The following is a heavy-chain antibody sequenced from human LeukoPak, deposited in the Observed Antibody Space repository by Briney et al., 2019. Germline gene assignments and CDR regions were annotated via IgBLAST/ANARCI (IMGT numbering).Heavy chain of an antibody. V-gene: IGHV3-23*01. CDR1: GFTSSSYA. Sequence: GGSLRLSCAASGFTSSSYAMHWVRQAPGKGLEWVSAISGSGGSTYYADSVKGRFTISRDNSKNTLYLQMNSLRAEDTAVYYCATIVGATTRVDYWGQGTLVTVSS. D-gene: IGHD1-26*01. CDR3: ATIVGATTRVDY. J-gene: IGHJ4*02. CDR2: ISGSGGST.